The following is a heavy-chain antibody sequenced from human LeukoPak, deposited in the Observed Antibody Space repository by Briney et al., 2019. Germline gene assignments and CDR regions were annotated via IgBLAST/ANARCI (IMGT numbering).Heavy chain of an antibody. CDR2: MNPNSGNT. CDR1: GYTFTSYD. Sequence: ASVKVSCKASGYTFTSYDINWVRQATGQGLEWMGGMNPNSGNTGYAQKFQGRVTMTRNTSISTAYMELSSLRSEDTAVYYCARGGAYYGSGSFFNWFDPWGQGTLVTVSS. CDR3: ARGGAYYGSGSFFNWFDP. D-gene: IGHD3-10*01. J-gene: IGHJ5*02. V-gene: IGHV1-8*01.